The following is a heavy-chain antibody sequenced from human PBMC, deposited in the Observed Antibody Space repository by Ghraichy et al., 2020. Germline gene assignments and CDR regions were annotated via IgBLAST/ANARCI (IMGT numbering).Heavy chain of an antibody. Sequence: GGSLRLSCAASGFTFSSYSMNWVRQAPGKGLEWVSYISSSSSTIYYADSVKGRFTISRDNAKNSLYLQMNSLRDEDTAVYYCARDGLLPGYSYGYYWDYWGQGTLVTVSS. V-gene: IGHV3-48*02. J-gene: IGHJ4*02. CDR1: GFTFSSYS. CDR3: ARDGLLPGYSYGYYWDY. D-gene: IGHD5-18*01. CDR2: ISSSSSTI.